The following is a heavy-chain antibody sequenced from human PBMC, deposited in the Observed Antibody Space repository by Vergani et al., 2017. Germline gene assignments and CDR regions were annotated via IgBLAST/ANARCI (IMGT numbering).Heavy chain of an antibody. CDR1: VYPFSNYY. CDR2: INPSGGHT. Sequence: QVQVVQSGAEVKKSGASVKVSCKTSVYPFSNYYMHWVRQAPGQGLEWMGIINPSGGHTNYAQKFQGRVTMTRDTSTSAVYMELSSLRAEDTAIYYCARGDYGILTGYRYWGQGTLVTVSA. J-gene: IGHJ4*02. CDR3: ARGDYGILTGYRY. V-gene: IGHV1-46*03. D-gene: IGHD3-9*01.